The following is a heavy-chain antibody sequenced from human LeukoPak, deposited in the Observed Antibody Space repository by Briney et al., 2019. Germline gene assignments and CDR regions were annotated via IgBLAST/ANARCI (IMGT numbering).Heavy chain of an antibody. V-gene: IGHV1-46*01. D-gene: IGHD3-9*01. Sequence: ASVKDSWKGFGYTFSTYYVHWGRQAPGQGLEWMGIIKSSGVSTTYAQKFRGRLTMTRDMSTSTVYMELSSLRSEDTAVYYCARGSRPVYNLLTGKRYFDYWGQGTLLTVSS. CDR1: GYTFSTYY. CDR3: ARGSRPVYNLLTGKRYFDY. J-gene: IGHJ4*02. CDR2: IKSSGVST.